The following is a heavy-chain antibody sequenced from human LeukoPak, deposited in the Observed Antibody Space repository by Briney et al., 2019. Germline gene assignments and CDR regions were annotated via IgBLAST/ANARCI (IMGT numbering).Heavy chain of an antibody. CDR3: AKDFDWFPPFDY. V-gene: IGHV3-23*01. CDR1: GFTFSNSA. J-gene: IGHJ4*02. D-gene: IGHD3-9*01. CDR2: ISGSGGNT. Sequence: GGSLRLSCAAPGFTFSNSAMSWVREAPGKGLEWVSVISGSGGNTYYADSVKGRFTISRDNSKNTLYLQLNSLRAEDTAIYYCAKDFDWFPPFDYWGQGTLVTVSS.